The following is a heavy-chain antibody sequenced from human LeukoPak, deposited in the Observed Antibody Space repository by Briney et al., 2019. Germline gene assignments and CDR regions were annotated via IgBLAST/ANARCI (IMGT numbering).Heavy chain of an antibody. J-gene: IGHJ4*02. Sequence: SQTLSLTCTVSGGSISSAGYYWSWIRQHPGKGLEWIGYIYYSGSTYYNPSLKSRITISVDTSENQFSLKLSSVTAADTAVYYCARVGAPTYYYGSGSQPIDYWGQGTLVTVSS. CDR3: ARVGAPTYYYGSGSQPIDY. D-gene: IGHD3-10*01. V-gene: IGHV4-31*03. CDR2: IYYSGST. CDR1: GGSISSAGYY.